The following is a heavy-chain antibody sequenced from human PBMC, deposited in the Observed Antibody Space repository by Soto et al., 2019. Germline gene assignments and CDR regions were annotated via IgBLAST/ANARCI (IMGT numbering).Heavy chain of an antibody. J-gene: IGHJ4*02. D-gene: IGHD3-10*01. V-gene: IGHV3-23*01. CDR1: GLTFGSRA. Sequence: GGSLRLSCVASGLTFGSRAMSWVRQAPGEGLQWVATITDNGGDAKYADSVRGRFVISRDNSKKTLYLQMTSLTAEDSAMFFCARGSTESYPGSRIFDFWGRGTLVTVSS. CDR3: ARGSTESYPGSRIFDF. CDR2: ITDNGGDA.